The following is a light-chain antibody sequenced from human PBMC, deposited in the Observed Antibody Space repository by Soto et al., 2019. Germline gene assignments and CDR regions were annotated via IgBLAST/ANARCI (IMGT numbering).Light chain of an antibody. V-gene: IGLV4-69*01. Sequence: QLVLTQSPSASASLGASVTLTCTLSNGHSGYAIAWHQQQPEKGPRYLMRLNSDGSHNKGDGIPDRFSGSSSGAERYLTISSLQSEDEADYFCQTWGTGIQVFGGGTKLTVL. J-gene: IGLJ2*01. CDR3: QTWGTGIQV. CDR2: LNSDGSH. CDR1: NGHSGYA.